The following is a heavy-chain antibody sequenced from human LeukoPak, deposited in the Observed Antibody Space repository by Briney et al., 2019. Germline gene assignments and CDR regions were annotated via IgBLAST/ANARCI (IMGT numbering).Heavy chain of an antibody. D-gene: IGHD6-13*01. Sequence: GGSLRLSCAASGFTFSSYSMNWVRQAPGKGPEWVSYISSSSSTTYYADSVKGRFTISRDNAKNSLYLQMNSLRAEDTAVYYCAKELAAAANCDYWGQGTLVTVSS. J-gene: IGHJ4*02. V-gene: IGHV3-48*04. CDR1: GFTFSSYS. CDR3: AKELAAAANCDY. CDR2: ISSSSSTT.